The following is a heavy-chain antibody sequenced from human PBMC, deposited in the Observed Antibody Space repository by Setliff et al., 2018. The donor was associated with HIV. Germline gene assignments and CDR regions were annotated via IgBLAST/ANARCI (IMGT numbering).Heavy chain of an antibody. CDR2: ISGGGGST. CDR1: GFAVSSSY. Sequence: GGSLRLSCAASGFAVSSSYMTWVRQAPGKGLEWVSAISGGGGSTYYADSVKGRFTISRDNSKNTLYLQMNSLRAEDTALYYCAKERNPYDYDSSGYSWFDPWGQGTLVTVSS. V-gene: IGHV3-23*01. CDR3: AKERNPYDYDSSGYSWFDP. D-gene: IGHD3-22*01. J-gene: IGHJ5*02.